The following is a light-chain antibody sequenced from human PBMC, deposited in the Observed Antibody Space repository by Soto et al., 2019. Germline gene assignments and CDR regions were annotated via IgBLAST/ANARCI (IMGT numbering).Light chain of an antibody. CDR2: GAS. V-gene: IGKV1-39*01. CDR3: QQSYSFPWT. J-gene: IGKJ1*01. Sequence: IQMTQSPSSLSASAGDRVTITCRASQSISTYLNWYQQKPGKPPKLLIHGASSLQSGVPSRFSGSGSGTDFTLSISSLQPEDFATYHCQQSYSFPWTFGQGTKVEI. CDR1: QSISTY.